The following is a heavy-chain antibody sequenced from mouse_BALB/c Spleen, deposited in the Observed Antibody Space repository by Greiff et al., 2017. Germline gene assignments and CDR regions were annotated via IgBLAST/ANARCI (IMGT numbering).Heavy chain of an antibody. CDR2: IDPYNGGT. J-gene: IGHJ4*01. Sequence: VQLQQSGPELVKPGASVKVSCTASGYAFTSYNMYWVKQSHGKSLEWIGNIDPYNGGTSYNQKFKGKATLTVDKSSSTAYMHLNSLTSEDSAVYYCARRGGYIYAMDYWGQGTSVTVSS. CDR1: GYAFTSYN. CDR3: ARRGGYIYAMDY. V-gene: IGHV1S135*01. D-gene: IGHD2-2*01.